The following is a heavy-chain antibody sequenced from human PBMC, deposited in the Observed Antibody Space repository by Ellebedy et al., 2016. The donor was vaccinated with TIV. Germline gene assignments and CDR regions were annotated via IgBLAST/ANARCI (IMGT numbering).Heavy chain of an antibody. V-gene: IGHV4-34*01. CDR1: GGSFSGYY. Sequence: SETLSLTXAVYGGSFSGYYWSWIRQSPGKGLEWIGEINHSGSTNYNPSLKSRVTISVDTSKNQFSLKLSSVTAADTAVYYCARRITMVRGVPDYYGMDVWGQGTTVTVSS. D-gene: IGHD3-10*01. CDR2: INHSGST. CDR3: ARRITMVRGVPDYYGMDV. J-gene: IGHJ6*02.